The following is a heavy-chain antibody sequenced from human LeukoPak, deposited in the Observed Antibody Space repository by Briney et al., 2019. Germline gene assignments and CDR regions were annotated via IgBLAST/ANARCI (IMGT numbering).Heavy chain of an antibody. J-gene: IGHJ4*02. V-gene: IGHV4-39*01. Sequence: PSETLSLTCTVSGGSISSSSYYWGWIRQPPGKGLEWIGSIYYSGSTYYNPSPKSRVTISVDTSKNQFSLKLSSVTAADTAVYYCARHQDYGDPWAFDYWGQGTLVTVSS. CDR2: IYYSGST. CDR3: ARHQDYGDPWAFDY. CDR1: GGSISSSSYY. D-gene: IGHD4-17*01.